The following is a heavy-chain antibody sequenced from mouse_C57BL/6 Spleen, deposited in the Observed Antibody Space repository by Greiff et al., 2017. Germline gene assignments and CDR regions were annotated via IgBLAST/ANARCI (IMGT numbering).Heavy chain of an antibody. CDR2: IDPEDGDT. J-gene: IGHJ4*01. Sequence: VQLKQSGAELVRPGASVKLSCTASGFNIKDYYMHWVKQRPEQGLEWIGRIDPEDGDTEYAPKFQGKATMTADTSSNTAYLQLSSLTSEDTAVYYCTAHYGYDGYAMDYWGQGTSVTVSS. CDR1: GFNIKDYY. D-gene: IGHD2-2*01. CDR3: TAHYGYDGYAMDY. V-gene: IGHV14-1*01.